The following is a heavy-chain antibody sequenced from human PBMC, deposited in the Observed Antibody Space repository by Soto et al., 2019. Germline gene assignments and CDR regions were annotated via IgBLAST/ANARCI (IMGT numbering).Heavy chain of an antibody. CDR2: ISPQTGGT. CDR3: GRGRSGELVIFY. J-gene: IGHJ4*02. V-gene: IGHV1-2*02. CDR1: GYTFTGYY. Sequence: QVQLVQSGAELKKPGASVKVSCKGSGYTFTGYYIHWVRQTPGQGPEWMGEISPQTGGTKYAHKYQGRVTMTRDTSITTVYMELSNLSPDDTAVYYCGRGRSGELVIFYWGQGTLVTVSS. D-gene: IGHD1-26*01.